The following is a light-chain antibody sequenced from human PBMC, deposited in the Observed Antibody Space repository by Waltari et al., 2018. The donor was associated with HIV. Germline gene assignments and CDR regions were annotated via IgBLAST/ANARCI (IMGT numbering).Light chain of an antibody. CDR1: QSLLHNNGHNY. V-gene: IGKV2-28*01. CDR2: LGS. J-gene: IGKJ4*01. CDR3: MKVLETLPT. Sequence: DIVMTQSPRSLSVTPGEPASISCRSSQSLLHNNGHNYFDWYVQKPGQSPQLLIYLGSNRASGGPDRFSGSGSGTDFTLKISRVEAEDVGVYYCMKVLETLPTFGGGTKVEIK.